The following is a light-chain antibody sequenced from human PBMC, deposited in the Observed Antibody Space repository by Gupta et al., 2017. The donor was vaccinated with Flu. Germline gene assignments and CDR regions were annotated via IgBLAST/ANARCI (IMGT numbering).Light chain of an antibody. J-gene: IGLJ3*02. Sequence: QSVLTQPPSVSAAPGQRVPISCSGSSSNIGNEFVSWYQQFPGTVPKLLIYEDNKRPSGIPDRFSGSKSGTSATLGIAGLQTGDEADYYCLTWDGSLNSGVFGGGTKVTVL. V-gene: IGLV1-51*02. CDR1: SSNIGNEF. CDR2: EDN. CDR3: LTWDGSLNSGV.